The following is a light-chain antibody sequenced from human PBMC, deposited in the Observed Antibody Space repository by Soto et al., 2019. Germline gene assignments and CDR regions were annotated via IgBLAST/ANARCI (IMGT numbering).Light chain of an antibody. J-gene: IGKJ1*01. CDR2: DAS. V-gene: IGKV3-15*01. CDR1: HDISKN. Sequence: MTQSPSSLSASPGDRATITCQASHDISKNLNWYQQKPGQAPKLLIYDASTRATGIPARFSGSGSGTEFTLTISSLQSEDFAVYYCQQYNNWPRTFGQGTKVDIK. CDR3: QQYNNWPRT.